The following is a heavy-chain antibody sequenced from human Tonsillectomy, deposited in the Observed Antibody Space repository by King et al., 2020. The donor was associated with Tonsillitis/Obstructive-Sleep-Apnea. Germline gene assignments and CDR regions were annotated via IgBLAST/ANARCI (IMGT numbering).Heavy chain of an antibody. J-gene: IGHJ4*02. CDR1: GFTFSNYA. Sequence: VQLVESGGGVVQPGRSLRLSCAASGFTFSNYAMHWVRQAPGKGLEWAAIISYDGINENYADSVKGRFTISRDNSQNTLYLQMDSLRPEDTAVYYCARDIQRQGYTNNWFPNWGQGTLVTVSS. CDR2: ISYDGINE. CDR3: ARDIQRQGYTNNWFPN. D-gene: IGHD1-20*01. V-gene: IGHV3-30*04.